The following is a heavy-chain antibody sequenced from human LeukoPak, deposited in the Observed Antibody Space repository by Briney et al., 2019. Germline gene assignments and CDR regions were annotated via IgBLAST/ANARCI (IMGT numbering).Heavy chain of an antibody. CDR3: TTEVTMIVVVPDY. CDR1: GFTFSTYW. CDR2: IKSKTDGGTT. Sequence: GGSLRLSCAASGFTFSTYWMSWVRQAPGKGLEWVGRIKSKTDGGTTDYAAPVKGRFTISRDDSKNTLYLQMNSLKTEDTAVYYCTTEVTMIVVVPDYWGQGTLVTVSS. J-gene: IGHJ4*02. V-gene: IGHV3-15*01. D-gene: IGHD3-22*01.